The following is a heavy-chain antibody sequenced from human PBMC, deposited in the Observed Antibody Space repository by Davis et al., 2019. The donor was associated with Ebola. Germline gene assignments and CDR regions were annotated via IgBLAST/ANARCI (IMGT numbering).Heavy chain of an antibody. D-gene: IGHD5-24*01. V-gene: IGHV6-1*01. CDR3: ARGWLRTGLDI. CDR1: GDSVSSGA. Sequence: HSQTLSLTCDISGDSVSSGAWNWIRQSPSRGLEWLGRTYFTSKWYNDYAVSVKSRIIINPDTSKNQFSLQLNSVTPEDTAVYYCARGWLRTGLDIWGQGTMVIVSS. CDR2: TYFTSKWYN. J-gene: IGHJ3*02.